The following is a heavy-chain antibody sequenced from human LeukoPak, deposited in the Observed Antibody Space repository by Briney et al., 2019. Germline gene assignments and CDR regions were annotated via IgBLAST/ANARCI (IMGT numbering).Heavy chain of an antibody. J-gene: IGHJ4*02. V-gene: IGHV4-61*01. CDR3: ARDLHFTMVRGVMTYYFDY. CDR2: IYDSGST. Sequence: ASETLSLTCTVSGGSVSSGSYCWSWIRQPPGKGLEWIGYIYDSGSTNYNPSLKSRVTISVDTSKNQFYLKLSSVTAADTAVYYCARDLHFTMVRGVMTYYFDYWGQGTLVTVSS. CDR1: GGSVSSGSYC. D-gene: IGHD3-10*01.